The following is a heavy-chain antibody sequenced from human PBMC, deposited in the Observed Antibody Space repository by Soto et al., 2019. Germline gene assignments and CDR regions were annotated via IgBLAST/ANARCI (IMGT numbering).Heavy chain of an antibody. CDR3: ARVLRFLEWWRYYMDV. V-gene: IGHV1-8*01. D-gene: IGHD3-3*01. CDR1: GYTFTSYD. J-gene: IGHJ6*03. Sequence: QVQLVQSGAEVKKPGASVKVSCKASGYTFTSYDINWVRQATGQGLEWMGWMNPNSGNTGYAQKFQGRVTMTRNTSISTGYMELSSLRSEDTAVYYCARVLRFLEWWRYYMDVWGKGTTVTVSS. CDR2: MNPNSGNT.